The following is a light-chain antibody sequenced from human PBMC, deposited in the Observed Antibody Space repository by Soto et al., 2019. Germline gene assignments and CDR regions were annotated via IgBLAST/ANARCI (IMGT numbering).Light chain of an antibody. CDR2: DTS. V-gene: IGKV3-20*01. CDR3: QQYGNSPQIT. J-gene: IGKJ5*01. CDR1: QSVSSSY. Sequence: VLTKTKGTLSLSPGERATLSCRASQSVSSSYLAWDQQKPGQAPRLLIYDTSTRATGVPARFSGSGSGTDFTLTISRLEPEDFAVYFCQQYGNSPQITFGQGTRLEIK.